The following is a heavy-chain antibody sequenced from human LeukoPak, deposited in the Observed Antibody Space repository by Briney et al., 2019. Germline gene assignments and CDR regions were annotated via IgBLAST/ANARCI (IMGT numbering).Heavy chain of an antibody. CDR1: GGSISSSSYY. CDR2: IYYSGST. CDR3: ARHVFRGWELLQPYYFDY. V-gene: IGHV4-39*01. J-gene: IGHJ4*02. D-gene: IGHD1-26*01. Sequence: SETLSLTCTVSGGSISSSSYYWGWIRQPPGKGLEWIGSIYYSGSTYYNPSLKSRVTISVDTSKNQFSLKLSSVTAADTAVYYCARHVFRGWELLQPYYFDYWGQGTLVTVSS.